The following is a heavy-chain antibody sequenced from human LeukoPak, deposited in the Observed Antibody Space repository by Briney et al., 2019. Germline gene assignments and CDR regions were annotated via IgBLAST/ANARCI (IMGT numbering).Heavy chain of an antibody. V-gene: IGHV5-51*01. CDR3: ARLGPYTGSRRGFDT. Sequence: GESLKISCKGSGYTFVNYWIGWVRQMPGKGLECMAMIHPGDSETRYSPSFQGQVTLSADKSMSTAYLRWSSLKASDTAMYYWARLGPYTGSRRGFDTWGQGTLVTVS. J-gene: IGHJ5*02. CDR2: IHPGDSET. CDR1: GYTFVNYW. D-gene: IGHD1-26*01.